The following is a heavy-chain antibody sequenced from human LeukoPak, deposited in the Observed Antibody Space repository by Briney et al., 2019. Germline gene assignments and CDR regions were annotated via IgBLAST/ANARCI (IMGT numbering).Heavy chain of an antibody. CDR1: GFTFSSYA. CDR3: AKAGGLDYNFDY. V-gene: IGHV3-23*01. J-gene: IGHJ4*02. D-gene: IGHD4-11*01. CDR2: ISGSGGST. Sequence: GVLRLSCAASGFTFSSYAMSWVRQAPGKGLEWVSAISGSGGSTYYADSVKGRFTISRDNSKNTLYLQMNSLRAEDTAVYYCAKAGGLDYNFDYWGQGTLVTVSS.